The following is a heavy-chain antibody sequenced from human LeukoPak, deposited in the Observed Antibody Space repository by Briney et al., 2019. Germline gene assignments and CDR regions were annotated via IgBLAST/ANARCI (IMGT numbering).Heavy chain of an antibody. CDR1: GGSISSSSYY. CDR3: ARLNTAMVYYFDY. Sequence: SETLSLTCTVSGGSISSSSYYWGWIRQPPGKGLEWIGSIYYSGSTYYNPSLKSRVTISVDTSKNQFSLKPSSVTAADTAVYYCARLNTAMVYYFDYWGQGTLVTVSS. J-gene: IGHJ4*02. CDR2: IYYSGST. V-gene: IGHV4-39*01. D-gene: IGHD5-18*01.